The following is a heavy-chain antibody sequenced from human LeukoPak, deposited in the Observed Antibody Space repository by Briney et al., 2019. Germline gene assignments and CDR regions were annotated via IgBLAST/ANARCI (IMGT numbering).Heavy chain of an antibody. V-gene: IGHV1-69*13. D-gene: IGHD2-2*01. CDR3: ARDMRGYCSSTSCYEFQH. Sequence: VASVKVSCKASGGTFSRYAISWVGQAPGQGLEWMGGIIPIFGTANYAQKFQGRVTITADESTSTAYMELSSLRSEDTAVYYCARDMRGYCSSTSCYEFQHWGQGTLLTVSS. CDR2: IIPIFGTA. J-gene: IGHJ1*01. CDR1: GGTFSRYA.